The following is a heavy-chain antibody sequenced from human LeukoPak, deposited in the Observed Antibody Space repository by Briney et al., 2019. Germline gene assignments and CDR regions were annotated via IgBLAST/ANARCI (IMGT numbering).Heavy chain of an antibody. CDR2: IIPILGIA. V-gene: IGHV1-69*04. Sequence: ASVKVSCKASGGTFSSYAISWVRQAPGQGLERMGRIIPILGIANYAQKFQGRVTITADESTSTAYMELSSLRSEDTAVYYCARDLGSTHGYFDYWGQGTLVTVSS. CDR1: GGTFSSYA. J-gene: IGHJ4*02. D-gene: IGHD2-2*01. CDR3: ARDLGSTHGYFDY.